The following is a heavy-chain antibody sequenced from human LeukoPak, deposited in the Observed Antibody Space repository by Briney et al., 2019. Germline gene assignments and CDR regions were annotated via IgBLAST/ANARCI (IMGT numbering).Heavy chain of an antibody. CDR1: GGSFSGYY. Sequence: PSETLSLTCAVYGGSFSGYYWSWIRQPPGKGLEWIGEINHSGSTNYNPSLKSRVTISVDTSKNQFSLKLSPVTAADTAVYYCARRGVLRYFDWLLPASPKAFDYWGQGTLVTVSS. V-gene: IGHV4-34*01. D-gene: IGHD3-9*01. J-gene: IGHJ4*02. CDR3: ARRGVLRYFDWLLPASPKAFDY. CDR2: INHSGST.